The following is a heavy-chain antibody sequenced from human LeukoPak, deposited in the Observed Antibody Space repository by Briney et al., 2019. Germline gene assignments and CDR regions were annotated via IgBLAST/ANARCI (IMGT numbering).Heavy chain of an antibody. CDR3: AKVTGGDMITYGGLDY. CDR2: ISGSGDST. D-gene: IGHD3-16*01. J-gene: IGHJ4*02. CDR1: GFTFSSSS. V-gene: IGHV3-23*01. Sequence: HPGGSLRLSCAASGFTFSSSSMNWVRQAPEKGLEWVSGISGSGDSTYYADSVKGRFTISRDNSRNTLYLQMNSLRAEDTGVYYCAKVTGGDMITYGGLDYWGQGTLVTVSS.